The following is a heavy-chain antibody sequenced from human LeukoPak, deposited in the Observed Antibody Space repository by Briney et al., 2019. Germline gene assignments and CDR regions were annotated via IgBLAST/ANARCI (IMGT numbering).Heavy chain of an antibody. CDR2: IWYDGSNK. D-gene: IGHD3-22*01. Sequence: GGSLRLSCAASGFTFSSYGMHWVRQAPGEGLEWVAVIWYDGSNKYYADSVKGRFTISRDNSKNTLYLQMNSLRAEDTAVYYCARTYYYESSGYFPLPPGYWGQGTLVTVSS. CDR3: ARTYYYESSGYFPLPPGY. CDR1: GFTFSSYG. V-gene: IGHV3-33*01. J-gene: IGHJ4*02.